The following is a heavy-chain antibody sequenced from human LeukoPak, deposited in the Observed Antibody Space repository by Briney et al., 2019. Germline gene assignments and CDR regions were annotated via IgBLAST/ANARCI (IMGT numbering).Heavy chain of an antibody. Sequence: PSETLSLTCTVSGGSVRSRFYYWGWIRQPPGKGLEWIGSLYYSGSTHYHPSLKSRVTMSVDTSKNQFSLKLSSVTAADTAVYFCASAATFSVDYWGQGTLVTVSS. CDR3: ASAATFSVDY. J-gene: IGHJ4*02. V-gene: IGHV4-39*01. CDR1: GGSVRSRFYY. CDR2: LYYSGST. D-gene: IGHD2-15*01.